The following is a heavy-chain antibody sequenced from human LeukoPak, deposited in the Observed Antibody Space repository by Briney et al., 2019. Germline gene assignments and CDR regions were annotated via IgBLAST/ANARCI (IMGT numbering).Heavy chain of an antibody. Sequence: PGGSLRLSCAASGFIFSNYVMHWVRQAPGKGLEWVAVISYDGSNKYYADSVKGRFTISRDNSRNMLYLQMNSLRAEDTAVYYSTRDWNDLDYWGQGTLVTVSS. CDR3: TRDWNDLDY. CDR2: ISYDGSNK. D-gene: IGHD1-1*01. J-gene: IGHJ4*02. CDR1: GFIFSNYV. V-gene: IGHV3-30*03.